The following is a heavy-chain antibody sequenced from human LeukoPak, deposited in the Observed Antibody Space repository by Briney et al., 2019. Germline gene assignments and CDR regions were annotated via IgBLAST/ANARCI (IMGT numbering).Heavy chain of an antibody. CDR3: ARVPLGYYDSSGPIAY. D-gene: IGHD3-22*01. V-gene: IGHV1-2*02. Sequence: GASVKVSCKASGYTFTGYYMHWVRQAPGQGLEWMGWINPNSGGTNYAQKFQGRVTMTRDTSISTAYMELSRLRSDDTAVYYCARVPLGYYDSSGPIAYWGQGTLVTVSS. CDR1: GYTFTGYY. CDR2: INPNSGGT. J-gene: IGHJ4*02.